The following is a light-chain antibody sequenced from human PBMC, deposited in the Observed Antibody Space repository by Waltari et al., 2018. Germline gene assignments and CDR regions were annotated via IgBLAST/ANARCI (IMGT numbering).Light chain of an antibody. V-gene: IGLV2-14*03. J-gene: IGLJ1*01. CDR1: SSDVGGYNY. CDR3: DSYTSSVTRI. CDR2: DVT. Sequence: QSALTQPASVSGSPGQSITISCTGTSSDVGGYNYVAWFQQYPGKAPKLLIYDVTNRLAGVSNRVSGSKSGNTASLTISGRQAEDEADYYCDSYTSSVTRIFGTGTKVTVL.